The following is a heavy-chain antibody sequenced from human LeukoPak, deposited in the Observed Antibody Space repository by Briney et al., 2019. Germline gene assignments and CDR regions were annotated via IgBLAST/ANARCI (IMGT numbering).Heavy chain of an antibody. CDR3: ARDLVYSSGWYAGELDH. J-gene: IGHJ4*02. CDR2: IEYGGRNE. CDR1: GFAFSSNA. V-gene: IGHV3-30*03. Sequence: GGSLRLSCSASGFAFSSNAMHWVRQGPGRGLEWRVVIEYGGRNEEHEDSVRVRFTIDTDNNKNTLFLQMNSLRREDTAIYYCARDLVYSSGWYAGELDHWGVGTLVIVSS. D-gene: IGHD6-19*01.